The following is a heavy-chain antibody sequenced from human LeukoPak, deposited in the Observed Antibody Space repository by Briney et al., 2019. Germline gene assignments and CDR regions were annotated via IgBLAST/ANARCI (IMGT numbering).Heavy chain of an antibody. CDR3: ARARQKYSSGMGAFDI. Sequence: SETLSLTCAVYVGSFRGSNWSWIRDPPGTGLGWIGEINHSGSTNYNPALKSRVIISVDTYKNQFSLKLSSVTAADTAVYYCARARQKYSSGMGAFDIWGQGTMVTVSS. D-gene: IGHD6-19*01. J-gene: IGHJ3*02. CDR2: INHSGST. V-gene: IGHV4-34*01. CDR1: VGSFRGSN.